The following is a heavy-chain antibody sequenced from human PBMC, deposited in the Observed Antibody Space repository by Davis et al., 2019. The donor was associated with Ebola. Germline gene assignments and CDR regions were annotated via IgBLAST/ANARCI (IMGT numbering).Heavy chain of an antibody. J-gene: IGHJ6*02. CDR3: TSPWIATEGTGPV. CDR1: GFTFSRYC. D-gene: IGHD5-24*01. V-gene: IGHV3-7*01. Sequence: GESLKISCAASGFTFSRYCMNWVRQAPGKGLEWVANIKKDGSERYYVDSVKGRFTISRDNAKTSMYLQMNSLRAEDTAVYYCTSPWIATEGTGPVWGRGTTVTVSS. CDR2: IKKDGSER.